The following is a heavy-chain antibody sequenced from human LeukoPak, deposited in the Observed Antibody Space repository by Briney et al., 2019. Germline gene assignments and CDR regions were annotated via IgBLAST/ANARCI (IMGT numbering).Heavy chain of an antibody. J-gene: IGHJ4*02. V-gene: IGHV1-69*04. Sequence: SVKVSCTTSGGTVNNYAICWVRQAPGQGLEWMGRVVPMFGIRNYPQTFRGRVNITADKATNTVYMELRSLRAEDTAIYYCATEPSRSYSFDHLEFWGLGTPVTVSS. CDR1: GGTVNNYA. CDR3: ATEPSRSYSFDHLEF. CDR2: VVPMFGIR. D-gene: IGHD5-12*01.